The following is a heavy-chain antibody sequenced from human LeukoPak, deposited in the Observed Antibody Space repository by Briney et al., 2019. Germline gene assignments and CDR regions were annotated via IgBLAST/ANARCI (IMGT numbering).Heavy chain of an antibody. Sequence: GGSLRRSCAASGFTFRSYGMHWVRQAPGKGLEWVAVITYDGSNKYYGDSVKGRFTISRDNSKNTLYLQMNSLRGEDTAVYYCTTHRGYSYGYPDDYWGQGTLVTVSS. CDR1: GFTFRSYG. CDR3: TTHRGYSYGYPDDY. D-gene: IGHD5-18*01. CDR2: ITYDGSNK. V-gene: IGHV3-30*03. J-gene: IGHJ4*02.